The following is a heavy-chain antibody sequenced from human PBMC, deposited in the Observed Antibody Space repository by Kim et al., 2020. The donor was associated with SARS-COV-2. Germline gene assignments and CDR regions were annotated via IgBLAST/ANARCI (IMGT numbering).Heavy chain of an antibody. CDR2: ISYDGSSK. V-gene: IGHV3-30*18. J-gene: IGHJ6*02. D-gene: IGHD3-10*01. Sequence: GGSLRLSCAVSGFAFNTYGMHWVRQAPGKGVEWLALISYDGSSKDYADSVKGRFTISRDNSKSTLYLEMDSLRSEDTAVYFCAKSGGRGLTFAFGMDVWGQGTTVIVSS. CDR1: GFAFNTYG. CDR3: AKSGGRGLTFAFGMDV.